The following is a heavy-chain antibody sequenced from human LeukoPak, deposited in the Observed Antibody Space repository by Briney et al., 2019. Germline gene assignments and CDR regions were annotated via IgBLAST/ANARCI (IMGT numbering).Heavy chain of an antibody. J-gene: IGHJ4*02. D-gene: IGHD1-26*01. V-gene: IGHV4-4*07. Sequence: SETLSLTCTVSSASINSYFWGWVRQPAGKGLEWIGRIYTTGMTHYNPSLKSRVTMSIDTSKNQFSLTLRSVTAADAAVYYCGRQGYTASHYFLDYWSQGTLVAV. CDR2: IYTTGMT. CDR1: SASINSYF. CDR3: GRQGYTASHYFLDY.